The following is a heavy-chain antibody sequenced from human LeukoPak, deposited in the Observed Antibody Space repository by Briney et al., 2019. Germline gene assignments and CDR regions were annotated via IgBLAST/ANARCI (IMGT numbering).Heavy chain of an antibody. Sequence: SETLSLTCTVSGASVSSASYWSWIRQPPGKGVEWIAHIYNGVNTNYNPSLKGRVTISVDTSENQFSLRLNSVTAADTAVYYCARSRAFNSGAFDPWGQGSLVTVSS. J-gene: IGHJ5*02. D-gene: IGHD1-26*01. CDR2: IYNGVNT. CDR3: ARSRAFNSGAFDP. CDR1: GASVSSASY. V-gene: IGHV4-61*01.